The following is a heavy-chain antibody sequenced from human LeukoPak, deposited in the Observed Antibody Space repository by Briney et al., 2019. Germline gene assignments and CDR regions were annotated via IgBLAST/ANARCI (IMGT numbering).Heavy chain of an antibody. J-gene: IGHJ5*02. CDR1: GGSISSYY. V-gene: IGHV4-59*12. CDR3: ARDTKEYYYGSGSYFRFDP. D-gene: IGHD3-10*01. CDR2: IYYSGST. Sequence: LETLSLTCTVSGGSISSYYWSWIRQPPGKGLEWIGYIYYSGSTNYNPSLKSRVTISVDTSKNQFSLKLSSVTAADTAVYYCARDTKEYYYGSGSYFRFDPWGQGTLVTVSS.